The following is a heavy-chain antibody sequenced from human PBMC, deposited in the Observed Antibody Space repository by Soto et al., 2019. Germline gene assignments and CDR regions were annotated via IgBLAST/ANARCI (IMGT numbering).Heavy chain of an antibody. Sequence: GGSLRLSCAASGFTFTRYSMNWVRQAPGKGLEWISSISSTTNYIYYADSMKGRFTVSRDNAKNSVYLEMNSLSAEDTALYYCARESEDLTSNFDYWGQGTLVTVSS. CDR1: GFTFTRYS. V-gene: IGHV3-21*01. CDR3: ARESEDLTSNFDY. CDR2: ISSTTNYI. J-gene: IGHJ4*02.